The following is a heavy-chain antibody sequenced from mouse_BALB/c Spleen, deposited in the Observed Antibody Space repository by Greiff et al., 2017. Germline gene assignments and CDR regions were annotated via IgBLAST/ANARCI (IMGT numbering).Heavy chain of an antibody. CDR3: TRKDYDAAWFAY. Sequence: EVKLMESGGGLVKPGGSLKLSCAASGFTFSSYTMSWVRQTPEKRLEWVATISSGGSYTYYPDSVKGLFTISRDNAKNTLYLQMSSLKSEDTAMYYCTRKDYDAAWFAYWGQGTPVTVSA. J-gene: IGHJ3*01. CDR1: GFTFSSYT. V-gene: IGHV5-6-4*01. D-gene: IGHD2-4*01. CDR2: ISSGGSYT.